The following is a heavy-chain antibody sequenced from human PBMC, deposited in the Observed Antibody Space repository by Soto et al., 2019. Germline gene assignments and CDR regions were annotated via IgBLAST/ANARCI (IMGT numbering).Heavy chain of an antibody. CDR3: ARGLRRAAAGSWFDP. CDR1: GFTFSSYW. D-gene: IGHD6-13*01. Sequence: GGSLRLSCAASGFTFSSYWMHWVRQAPGKGLVWVSRINSDGSSTSYADSVKGRFTISRDNAKNTLYLQMNSLRAEDTAVYYCARGLRRAAAGSWFDPWGQGTLVTVSS. V-gene: IGHV3-74*01. J-gene: IGHJ5*02. CDR2: INSDGSST.